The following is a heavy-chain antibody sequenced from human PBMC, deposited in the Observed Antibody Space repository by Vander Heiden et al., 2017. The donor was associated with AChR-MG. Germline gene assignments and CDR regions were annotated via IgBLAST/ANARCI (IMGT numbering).Heavy chain of an antibody. V-gene: IGHV3-30*18. CDR1: GFPFISYG. CDR3: AKIQGGDSDDAFDI. J-gene: IGHJ3*02. CDR2: ISYDGSNK. D-gene: IGHD3-16*01. Sequence: QVQLVESGGGVVQPGRSLRLSCAASGFPFISYGMHWVRQAPGKGLEWVAVISYDGSNKYYADSVKGRFTISRDNSKNTLYLQMNSLRAEDTAVYYCAKIQGGDSDDAFDIWGQGTMVTVSS.